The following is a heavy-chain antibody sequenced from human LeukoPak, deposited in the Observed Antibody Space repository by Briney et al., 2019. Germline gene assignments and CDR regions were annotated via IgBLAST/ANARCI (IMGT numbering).Heavy chain of an antibody. CDR1: GFTLSSYS. Sequence: GGSLRLSCAASGFTLSSYSMNWARQAPGKGLEWVSSISSCSSYIYYADSVKGQFTISRENANNAPYLQMNSLRAEDTAVYYCAKDRDWYYFDYWGQGTLVTVSS. CDR2: ISSCSSYI. CDR3: AKDRDWYYFDY. V-gene: IGHV3-21*01. D-gene: IGHD5-24*01. J-gene: IGHJ4*02.